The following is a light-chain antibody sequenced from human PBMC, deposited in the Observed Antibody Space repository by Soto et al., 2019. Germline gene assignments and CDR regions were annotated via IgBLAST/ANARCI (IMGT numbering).Light chain of an antibody. V-gene: IGLV1-44*01. J-gene: IGLJ1*01. CDR3: AAWDDSLNGRV. CDR2: YDN. CDR1: NSNIGSNT. Sequence: QSVLTQPPSASGTPGQRVTISCSGSNSNIGSNTVNWYHQLPGTAPKLLIYYDNLRPSGVPDRISGSKSGTSASLAISGLQSDDEADYYCAAWDDSLNGRVFGTGTKLTVL.